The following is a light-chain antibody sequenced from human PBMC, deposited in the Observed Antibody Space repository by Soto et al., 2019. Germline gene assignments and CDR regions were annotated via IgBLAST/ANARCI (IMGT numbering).Light chain of an antibody. J-gene: IGLJ1*01. CDR2: EVI. CDR3: SSYTSNSIYV. V-gene: IGLV2-14*01. Sequence: QSVLTQPASVSGSPGQSINISCTGTSSDVGGYNYVSWYQHHPGKAPKLMIYEVINRPSGVSHRFSGSKSGNTASLTISGLQAEDDADYYCSSYTSNSIYVFGNGTKLTVL. CDR1: SSDVGGYNY.